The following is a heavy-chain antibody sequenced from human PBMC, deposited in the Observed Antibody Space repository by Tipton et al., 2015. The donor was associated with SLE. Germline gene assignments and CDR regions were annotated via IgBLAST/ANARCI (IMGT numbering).Heavy chain of an antibody. V-gene: IGHV4-39*01. CDR3: ARGSYTSVWH. J-gene: IGHJ4*02. CDR2: IYYSGST. Sequence: TLSLTCTVSGGSISSSSYYWGWIRQPPGKGLEWIGSIYYSGSTYYNPSLKSRVTISVDTSKNQFSLKLSSVTAADTAVYYCARGSYTSVWHWGQGILVTVSS. CDR1: GGSISSSSYY. D-gene: IGHD6-19*01.